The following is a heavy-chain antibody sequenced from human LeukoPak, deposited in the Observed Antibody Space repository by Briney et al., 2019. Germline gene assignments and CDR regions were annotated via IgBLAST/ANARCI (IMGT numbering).Heavy chain of an antibody. D-gene: IGHD5-12*01. CDR2: IYYSGST. J-gene: IGHJ4*02. Sequence: SETLSLTCTVSGGSISSSSYYWGRIRQPPGKGLEWIGSIYYSGSTYYNPSLKSRVTISVDTSKNQFSLKLSSVTAADTAVYYCARLTRGVVATGGNYWGQGTLVTVSS. CDR1: GGSISSSSYY. CDR3: ARLTRGVVATGGNY. V-gene: IGHV4-39*01.